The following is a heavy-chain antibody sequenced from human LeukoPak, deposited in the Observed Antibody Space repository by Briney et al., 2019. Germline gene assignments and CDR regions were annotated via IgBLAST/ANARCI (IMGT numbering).Heavy chain of an antibody. CDR3: ARDEYYYDSSGYSDAFDI. D-gene: IGHD3-22*01. J-gene: IGHJ3*02. V-gene: IGHV4-4*07. CDR1: GGSISSYY. CDR2: IYTSGST. Sequence: SETLSLTCTVSGGSISSYYWSWIRQPAGKGLEWVGRIYTSGSTNYNPSLKSRVTMSVDTSKNQFSLKLSSVTAADTAVYYCARDEYYYDSSGYSDAFDIWGQGTMVTVSS.